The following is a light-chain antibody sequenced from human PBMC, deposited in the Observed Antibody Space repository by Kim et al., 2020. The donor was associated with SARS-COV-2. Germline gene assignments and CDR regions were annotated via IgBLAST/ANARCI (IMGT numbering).Light chain of an antibody. CDR3: QQYGRSPYT. V-gene: IGKV3-20*01. Sequence: LSPGERAPLSCRARQSVSSNSLGWYQQRRGQVPMLLIYGASSRATGIPDRFSGSGSGRDFSLTISRLEPEDFAVYYCQQYGRSPYTFGQGTKLEI. CDR1: QSVSSNS. CDR2: GAS. J-gene: IGKJ2*01.